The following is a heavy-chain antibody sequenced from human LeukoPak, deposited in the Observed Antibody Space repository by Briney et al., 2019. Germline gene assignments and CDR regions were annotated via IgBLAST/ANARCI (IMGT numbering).Heavy chain of an antibody. D-gene: IGHD3-9*01. J-gene: IGHJ4*02. CDR3: ARGPGVTGYYRTFDY. Sequence: VASVKVSCKASGYTFTGYYMHWVRQASGQGLEWMGWINPNSGGTNYAQKFQGRVTMTRDTSISTAYMELSRLRSDDTAVYYCARGPGVTGYYRTFDYWGQGTLVTVSS. CDR2: INPNSGGT. V-gene: IGHV1-2*02. CDR1: GYTFTGYY.